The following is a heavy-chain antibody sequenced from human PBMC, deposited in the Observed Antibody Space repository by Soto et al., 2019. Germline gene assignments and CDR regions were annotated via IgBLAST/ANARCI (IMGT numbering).Heavy chain of an antibody. CDR3: AILSN. CDR1: GFTVSSNY. CDR2: IYTDGTT. J-gene: IGHJ4*02. D-gene: IGHD3-9*01. Sequence: GGSLRLSCAASGFTVSSNYMNWVRQAPGKGLEWLSIIYTDGTTYYADSVKGRFTISRDNFKNTLYLQMNNLRAEDTAVYYCAILSNWGQGTLVTVSS. V-gene: IGHV3-53*01.